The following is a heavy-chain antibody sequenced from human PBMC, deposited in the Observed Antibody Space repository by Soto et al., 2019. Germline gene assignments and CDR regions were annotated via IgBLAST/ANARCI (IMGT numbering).Heavy chain of an antibody. Sequence: SETLSLTCTVSGGSISSGGYYWSWIRQHPGKGLEWIGYIYYSGSTYYNPSLKSRVTISVDTSKNQFSLKLSSVTAADTAVYYCARAPFGGDSPLNFQHWGQGTLVTVSS. CDR2: IYYSGST. J-gene: IGHJ1*01. CDR3: ARAPFGGDSPLNFQH. D-gene: IGHD2-21*02. V-gene: IGHV4-31*03. CDR1: GGSISSGGYY.